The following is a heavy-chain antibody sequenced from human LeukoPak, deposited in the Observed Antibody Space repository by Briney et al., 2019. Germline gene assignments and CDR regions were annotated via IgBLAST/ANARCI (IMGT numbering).Heavy chain of an antibody. D-gene: IGHD3-10*01. V-gene: IGHV4-61*02. J-gene: IGHJ4*02. CDR2: IYTSGST. CDR3: ARDVYGSGSLDY. Sequence: SETLSLTCTVSGGSISSGSYYWSWIRQPAGKGLEWIGRIYTSGSTNYNPSLKSRVTISVDTSKSQFSLKLSSVTAADTAVYYCARDVYGSGSLDYWGQGTLVTVSS. CDR1: GGSISSGSYY.